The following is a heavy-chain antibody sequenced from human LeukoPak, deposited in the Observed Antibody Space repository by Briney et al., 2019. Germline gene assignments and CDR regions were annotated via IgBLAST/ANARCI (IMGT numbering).Heavy chain of an antibody. CDR1: GFTFRNYG. D-gene: IGHD3-16*01. CDR3: ARARMGDY. CDR2: ISNSGGNT. Sequence: PGGSLRLSCAASGFTFRNYGMSWVRQAPGKGLEWVSAISNSGGNTYYADSVKGRFTISRDNSRNTLYLQMNSLRAEDTAVYYCARARMGDYWGQGTLVTVSS. J-gene: IGHJ4*02. V-gene: IGHV3-23*01.